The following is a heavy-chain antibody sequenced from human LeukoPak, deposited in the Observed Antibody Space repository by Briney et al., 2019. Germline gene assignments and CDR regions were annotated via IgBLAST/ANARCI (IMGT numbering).Heavy chain of an antibody. CDR3: ARGGGGIAADY. V-gene: IGHV4-59*11. CDR2: IYYSGTT. J-gene: IGHJ4*02. CDR1: AGSLSNHY. Sequence: PSETPSLTCNVSAGSLSNHYWSWLRQPPGKGLEWIGYIYYSGTTNYTPSLKSRVTMSVDTSMNQFSLKLTSVIAADTAIYVCARGGGGIAADYWGPGALVTVSS. D-gene: IGHD6-25*01.